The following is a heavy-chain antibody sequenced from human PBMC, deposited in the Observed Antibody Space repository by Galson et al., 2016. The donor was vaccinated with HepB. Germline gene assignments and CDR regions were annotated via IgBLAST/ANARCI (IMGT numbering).Heavy chain of an antibody. D-gene: IGHD6-19*01. CDR3: ARVGVEGRLVMGRYAFDI. CDR2: IYHSGTT. J-gene: IGHJ3*02. CDR1: GGSLSSGGHY. Sequence: QVLLQESGPGLVKPLETLSLTCTVSGGSLSSGGHYWSWIRQYPGKGLAWLGYIYHSGTTHYNPSLNSRVIMFVDTSKNQFAPRRSAVMAADTAGYYWARVGVEGRLVMGRYAFDIWGQGNPGHRLL. V-gene: IGHV4-31*03.